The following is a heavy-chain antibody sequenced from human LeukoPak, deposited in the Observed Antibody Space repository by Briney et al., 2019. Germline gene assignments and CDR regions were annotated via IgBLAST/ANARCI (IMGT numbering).Heavy chain of an antibody. V-gene: IGHV4-59*01. CDR3: ARGHYYDSSGDY. CDR2: LYNTGGT. Sequence: PSETLSLTCTVSGVSISSYYWSWIRQPPGKGLEWIGYLYNTGGTNYNPSLKSRVTISVDTSKNQFSLNLSSVTAADTAVYYCARGHYYDSSGDYWGQGTLVTVSS. J-gene: IGHJ4*02. D-gene: IGHD3-22*01. CDR1: GVSISSYY.